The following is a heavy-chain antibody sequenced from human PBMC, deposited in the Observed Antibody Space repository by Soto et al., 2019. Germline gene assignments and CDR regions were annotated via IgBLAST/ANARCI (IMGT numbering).Heavy chain of an antibody. CDR2: ISAYNGNT. J-gene: IGHJ4*02. CDR3: ARDHGPGSEGRWFGY. CDR1: GYTFNTYG. Sequence: GASVTVSCKASGYTFNTYGISWVRQAPGQGLEWMGWISAYNGNTNDTQKLQGRVTMTTDTSTSTAYMDLRSLRTDDTAVYYGARDHGPGSEGRWFGYWGQGTLVTVSS. V-gene: IGHV1-18*01. D-gene: IGHD2-15*01.